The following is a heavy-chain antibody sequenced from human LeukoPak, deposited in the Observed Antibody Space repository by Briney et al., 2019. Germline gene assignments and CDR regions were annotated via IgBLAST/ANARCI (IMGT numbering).Heavy chain of an antibody. CDR1: GFTFSSYS. Sequence: PGGSLRLSCAASGFTFSSYSMNWVRQAPGKGLEWVSSISSSSSYIYYADSVKGRFTISRDNAKNSLYLQMNSLRAEDTAVYYCASWSISSGWYSPGGFDYWGQGTLVTVSS. CDR2: ISSSSSYI. V-gene: IGHV3-21*01. CDR3: ASWSISSGWYSPGGFDY. D-gene: IGHD6-19*01. J-gene: IGHJ4*02.